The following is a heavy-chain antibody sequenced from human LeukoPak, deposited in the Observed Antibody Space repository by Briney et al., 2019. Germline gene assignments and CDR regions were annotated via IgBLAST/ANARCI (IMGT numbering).Heavy chain of an antibody. J-gene: IGHJ4*02. CDR3: ASYSGSYISN. V-gene: IGHV3-21*01. D-gene: IGHD1-26*01. CDR1: GFTFSSYS. Sequence: GGSLRLSCAASGFTFSSYSMNWVRQAPGKGLEWVSSISSSSSYIYYADSVKGRFTISRDNAKNSLYLQMSSLRAEDTAVYYCASYSGSYISNWGQGTLVTVSS. CDR2: ISSSSSYI.